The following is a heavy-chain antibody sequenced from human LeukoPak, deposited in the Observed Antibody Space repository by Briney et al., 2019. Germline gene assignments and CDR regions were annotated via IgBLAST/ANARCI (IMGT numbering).Heavy chain of an antibody. CDR1: GYTFTGYY. CDR2: INPNSGGT. J-gene: IGHJ4*02. V-gene: IGHV1-2*02. CDR3: ARVQYCSSTSCYAILDY. Sequence: GASVKASCMASGYTFTGYYMHWVRQAPGQGLEWMGWINPNSGGTNYAQKFQGRVTMTRDTSISTAYMELSRLRSDDTAVYYCARVQYCSSTSCYAILDYWGQGTLVTVSS. D-gene: IGHD2-2*01.